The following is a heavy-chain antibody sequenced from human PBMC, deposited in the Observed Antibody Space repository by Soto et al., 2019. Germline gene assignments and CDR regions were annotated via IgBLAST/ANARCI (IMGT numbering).Heavy chain of an antibody. CDR3: ARVGVTTVVTGFDP. D-gene: IGHD4-17*01. J-gene: IGHJ5*02. V-gene: IGHV4-61*01. Sequence: QVQLQESGPGLVKPSETLSLTCTVSGGSVSSGSYYWSWIRQPPGKGLEWIGYIYYSGSTNYNPSLKSRVTISVDTSKNQFSLKLSSVTAVDTAVYYCARVGVTTVVTGFDPWGQGTLVTVSS. CDR2: IYYSGST. CDR1: GGSVSSGSYY.